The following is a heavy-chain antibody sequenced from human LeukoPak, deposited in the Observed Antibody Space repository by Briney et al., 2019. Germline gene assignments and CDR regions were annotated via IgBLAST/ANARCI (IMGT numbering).Heavy chain of an antibody. CDR3: ARDDKGYYDGRWTAFDI. D-gene: IGHD4-23*01. Sequence: PSETLSLTCTVSGASISDTAWSWVRQPAGRGLEWIGRVFSSGATLYNPSFNGRVSMSVDASKKQVSLKVTPVTVADTGVYYCARDDKGYYDGRWTAFDIWGQGTVVTVSS. V-gene: IGHV4-4*07. CDR1: GASISDTA. CDR2: VFSSGAT. J-gene: IGHJ3*02.